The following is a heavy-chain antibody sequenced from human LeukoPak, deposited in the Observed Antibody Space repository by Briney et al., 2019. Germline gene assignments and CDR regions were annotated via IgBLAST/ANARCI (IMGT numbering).Heavy chain of an antibody. CDR1: GFTFSSYS. CDR2: ISSSNSYI. D-gene: IGHD6-19*01. J-gene: IGHJ4*02. V-gene: IGHV3-21*01. Sequence: GGSLRLSCAASGFTFSSYSMNWVRQAPGKGLEWVSYISSSNSYIYYADSVKGRFTISRDNAKNSLYLQMNSLRAEDTAVYYCARVRSGWYEDYWGQGTLVTVSS. CDR3: ARVRSGWYEDY.